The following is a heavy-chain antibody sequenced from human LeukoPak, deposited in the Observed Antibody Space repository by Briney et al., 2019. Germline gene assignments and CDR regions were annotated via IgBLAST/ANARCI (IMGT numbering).Heavy chain of an antibody. CDR2: IGAYNGSP. J-gene: IGHJ4*02. Sequence: GASVKVSCKAPGYTFRSYGITWVRQAPGQGLEWMGWIGAYNGSPNYAQKVQGRVTMTTDTSTSTAYMEVRSLRSDDTAVYYCAREKEYCGGDCSVFDYWGQGTLVTVSS. D-gene: IGHD2-21*02. CDR1: GYTFRSYG. CDR3: AREKEYCGGDCSVFDY. V-gene: IGHV1-18*01.